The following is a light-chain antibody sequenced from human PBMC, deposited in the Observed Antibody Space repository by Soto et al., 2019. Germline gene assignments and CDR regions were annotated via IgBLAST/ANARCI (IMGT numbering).Light chain of an antibody. Sequence: DIQMTQSPSPLSASVGDRVTITCQASQDIKNYLNWYQQKSGKAPKLLIYDASDLETGVPSRFSGSGSGTDFTFTINSLQPEDIATYYCQQYDNLPLTSGGGTKVDIK. CDR3: QQYDNLPLT. J-gene: IGKJ4*01. V-gene: IGKV1-33*01. CDR1: QDIKNY. CDR2: DAS.